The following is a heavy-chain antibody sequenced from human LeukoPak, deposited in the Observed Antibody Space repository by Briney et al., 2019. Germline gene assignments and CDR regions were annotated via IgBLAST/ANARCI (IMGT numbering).Heavy chain of an antibody. CDR2: ISSSSSYI. V-gene: IGHV3-21*01. CDR1: GFTFSSYE. J-gene: IGHJ4*02. CDR3: ASLGQQLVHV. Sequence: GGSLRLSCAASGFTFSSYEMNWVRQAPGKGLEWVSSISSSSSYIYYADSVKGRFTISRDNAKNSLYLQMNSLRAEDTAVYYCASLGQQLVHVWGQGTLVTVSS. D-gene: IGHD6-13*01.